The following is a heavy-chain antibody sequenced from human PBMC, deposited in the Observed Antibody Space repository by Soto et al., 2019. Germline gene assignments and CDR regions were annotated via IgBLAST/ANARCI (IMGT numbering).Heavy chain of an antibody. D-gene: IGHD2-2*01. CDR2: ISGGGDAA. Sequence: EVQVLESGGGLVQPGGSLRLSCDGSGFTFINYAMNWVRQAPGKGLEWVSSISGGGDAAFFPDSVRGRFTISRDNSKSTVTLQMNSLGVDDTAVYYCERKILGSTTRPNYWYFDLWGRGTLVTVSS. V-gene: IGHV3-23*01. CDR3: ERKILGSTTRPNYWYFDL. J-gene: IGHJ2*01. CDR1: GFTFINYA.